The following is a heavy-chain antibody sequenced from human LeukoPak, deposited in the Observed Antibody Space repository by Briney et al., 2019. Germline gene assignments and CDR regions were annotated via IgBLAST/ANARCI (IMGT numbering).Heavy chain of an antibody. J-gene: IGHJ4*02. CDR2: ISSTSNTI. D-gene: IGHD2-2*01. CDR3: ARPSRSTGPAY. CDR1: GFIFSNYS. Sequence: GGSPRLSCAASGFIFSNYSMNWVRQAPGKGLEWVSWISSTSNTIYYADSVKGRFTISRDNAKNSLDLQMNSLRDEDTAVYYCARPSRSTGPAYWGQGTLVTVSS. V-gene: IGHV3-48*02.